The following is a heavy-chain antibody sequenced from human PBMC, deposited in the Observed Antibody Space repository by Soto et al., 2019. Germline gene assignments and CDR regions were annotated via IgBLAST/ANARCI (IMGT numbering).Heavy chain of an antibody. V-gene: IGHV3-23*01. J-gene: IGHJ6*02. CDR1: GFTFSSYA. CDR3: SLSDPYYGFDV. Sequence: EVQLLESGGGLVQPGGSLRLSCAASGFTFSSYAMRWVRQAPGKGLEWVSSISTSGGSTYYADSVKGRFTISRDYFNNPLDLQMTSLGAAGEGVDFCSLSDPYYGFDVWGLGTTVTVSS. CDR2: ISTSGGST.